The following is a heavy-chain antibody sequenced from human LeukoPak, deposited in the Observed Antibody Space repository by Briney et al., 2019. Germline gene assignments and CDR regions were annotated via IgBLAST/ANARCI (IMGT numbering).Heavy chain of an antibody. CDR3: ARKFTILGYMDV. CDR1: GGTFSSYA. V-gene: IGHV1-69*01. D-gene: IGHD3-3*01. Sequence: SSVKVSCKASGGTFSSYAISWVRQAPGQGLEWMGGITPIFGTANYAQKFQGRDTITADESTSTAYMELSSLRSEDTAVYYCARKFTILGYMDVWGKGTTVTVSS. J-gene: IGHJ6*03. CDR2: ITPIFGTA.